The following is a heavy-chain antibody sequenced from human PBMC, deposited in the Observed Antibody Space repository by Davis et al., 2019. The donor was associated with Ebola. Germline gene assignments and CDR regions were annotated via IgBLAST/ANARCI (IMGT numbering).Heavy chain of an antibody. CDR1: GGSVSSGSYY. Sequence: PSETLSLTCTVSGGSVSSGSYYWTWMRQPPGKGLEWIGYIYYSGSTNYNPSLKSRVTISVDTSKNQFSLKLSSVTAADTAVYYCARDSWDGSGSYYLGVDLWGRGTLVTVSS. CDR2: IYYSGST. V-gene: IGHV4-61*01. D-gene: IGHD3-10*01. J-gene: IGHJ2*01. CDR3: ARDSWDGSGSYYLGVDL.